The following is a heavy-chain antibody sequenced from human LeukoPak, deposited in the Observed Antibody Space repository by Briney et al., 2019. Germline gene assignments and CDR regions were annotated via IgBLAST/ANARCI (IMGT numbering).Heavy chain of an antibody. CDR2: IKSKTDGGTT. Sequence: GGSLRLSCSASGFTFSDAWMSWVRQAPGKGLEWVGRIKSKTDGGTTYYAAPVKGRFTISRDDSKNTLYLQMNSLKTEDTGVYYCTTDKPLPVWFGGSWGQGTMVTVSS. V-gene: IGHV3-15*01. D-gene: IGHD3-10*01. J-gene: IGHJ3*01. CDR1: GFTFSDAW. CDR3: TTDKPLPVWFGGS.